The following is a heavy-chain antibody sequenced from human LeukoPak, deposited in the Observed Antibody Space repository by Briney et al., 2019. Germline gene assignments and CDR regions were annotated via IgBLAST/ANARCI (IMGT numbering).Heavy chain of an antibody. V-gene: IGHV1-69*05. CDR3: ARVPHPSGYPYYFDY. D-gene: IGHD3-22*01. Sequence: SSVKVSCKASGGTFSSYAISWVRQAPGQGLEWMGGIIPLFGTANYAQKFQGRVTITTDESTSTAYMELSSLRSEDTAVYYCARVPHPSGYPYYFDYWGQGTLVTVSS. J-gene: IGHJ4*02. CDR1: GGTFSSYA. CDR2: IIPLFGTA.